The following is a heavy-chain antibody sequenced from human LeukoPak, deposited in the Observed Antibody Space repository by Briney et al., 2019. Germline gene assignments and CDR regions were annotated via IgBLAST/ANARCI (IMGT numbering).Heavy chain of an antibody. CDR2: ISGSGGSR. Sequence: PGGSLRLSCATSGFTFSSYAMSWVRQAPGKGLERVSGISGSGGSRYYADSVKGRFTISRDNSKPTLYLQMNSLRAEDAAVYYCAKAVYCSSTSCYGGFDCWGQGTLVTVSS. CDR1: GFTFSSYA. CDR3: AKAVYCSSTSCYGGFDC. D-gene: IGHD2-2*01. V-gene: IGHV3-23*01. J-gene: IGHJ4*02.